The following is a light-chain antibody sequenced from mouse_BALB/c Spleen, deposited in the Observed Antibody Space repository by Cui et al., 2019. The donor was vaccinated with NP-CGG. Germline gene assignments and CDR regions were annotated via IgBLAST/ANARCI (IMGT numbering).Light chain of an antibody. Sequence: QAVVTQESALTTSPGETVTLTCRSSTGAVTTSNYANWVQEKPDHFFTGLIGGTNNRAPGVPARFSGSLIGDKAVLTITGAQTEDEAIYFCALWYSNHWVFGGGTKLTVL. J-gene: IGLJ1*01. V-gene: IGLV1*01. CDR1: TGAVTTSNY. CDR3: ALWYSNHWV. CDR2: GTN.